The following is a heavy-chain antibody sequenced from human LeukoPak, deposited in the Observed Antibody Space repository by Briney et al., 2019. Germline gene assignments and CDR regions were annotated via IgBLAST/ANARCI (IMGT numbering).Heavy chain of an antibody. J-gene: IGHJ4*02. CDR2: ITNSGGST. V-gene: IGHV3-23*01. CDR3: ATGVSRGQYYYDSSGS. D-gene: IGHD3-22*01. CDR1: GFAFSSYS. Sequence: GGSLRLSCAASGFAFSSYSMSWVRQAPGKGLGWVSAITNSGGSTYYADSVKGRFTISRDNSKNTLYLQMNSLRAEDTAVYYCATGVSRGQYYYDSSGSGGQGTLVTVSS.